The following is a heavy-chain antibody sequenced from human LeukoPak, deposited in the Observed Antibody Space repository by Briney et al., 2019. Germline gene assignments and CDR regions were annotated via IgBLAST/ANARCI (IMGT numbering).Heavy chain of an antibody. CDR2: INTDGSST. J-gene: IGHJ4*02. CDR3: ARVDCSSTSCYFGYDRGSGSPDY. V-gene: IGHV3-74*01. Sequence: GGSLRLSCAASGFTFSSYWMHWVRQAPGKGLVWVPRINTDGSSTSYADSVKGRFTISRDNAKNTLYLQMNSLRAEDTAVYYCARVDCSSTSCYFGYDRGSGSPDYWGQGTLVTVSS. CDR1: GFTFSSYW. D-gene: IGHD2-2*01.